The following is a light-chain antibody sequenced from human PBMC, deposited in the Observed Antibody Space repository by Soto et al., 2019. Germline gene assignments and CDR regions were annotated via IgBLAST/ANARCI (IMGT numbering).Light chain of an antibody. CDR2: GAS. CDR3: QQYNNWPWT. V-gene: IGKV3-15*01. CDR1: QSISGA. Sequence: EIVMTQSPATLSVSPGGRATLACRASQSISGALAWYQQKPGQAPRLLIYGASTRATSFPARFSGSGSGTDFTLTISSLQSEDFAVYYCQQYNNWPWTFGQGTKVDIK. J-gene: IGKJ1*01.